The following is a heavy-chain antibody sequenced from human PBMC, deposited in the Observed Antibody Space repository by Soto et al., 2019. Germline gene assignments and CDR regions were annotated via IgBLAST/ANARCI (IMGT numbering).Heavy chain of an antibody. CDR3: ARLAESGYDIFSRSYYYGMDV. CDR1: GGTFSTYA. CDR2: TIPIFGAA. D-gene: IGHD5-12*01. J-gene: IGHJ6*02. V-gene: IGHV1-69*06. Sequence: SVKVSSKAPGGTFSTYAISWVPQAPGQGLEWVGGTIPIFGAANYAQKLQGRVTITADKTTSTAYMELSRLRSEDTAVYYCARLAESGYDIFSRSYYYGMDVWGQGITVTVSS.